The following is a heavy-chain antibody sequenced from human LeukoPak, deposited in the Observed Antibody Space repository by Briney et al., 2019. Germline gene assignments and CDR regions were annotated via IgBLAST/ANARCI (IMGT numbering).Heavy chain of an antibody. D-gene: IGHD1-1*01. CDR1: GYPFSDFY. J-gene: IGHJ5*02. CDR2: INPHSGIT. V-gene: IGHV1-2*02. Sequence: ASVKVSCKAFGYPFSDFYIHWVRQAPGQGLEWMGSINPHSGITNSAQKFKGRVTMTTDTSIKTAYMALSRLTSDDTAVYYCARDWNDVGSDPWGQGALVTVSS. CDR3: ARDWNDVGSDP.